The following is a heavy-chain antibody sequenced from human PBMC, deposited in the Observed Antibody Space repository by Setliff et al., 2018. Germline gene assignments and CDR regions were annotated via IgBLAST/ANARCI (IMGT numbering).Heavy chain of an antibody. V-gene: IGHV4-38-2*02. J-gene: IGHJ3*02. CDR3: ARDLYDYVWGTYRYHDAFDI. CDR1: GYSISSGYY. Sequence: KTSETLSLTCSVSGYSISSGYYWGWIRQPPGKGLEWIGSIYHNGNSYYNPSLKSRVTISVDTSKNQFSLKLSSVTAADTAVYYCARDLYDYVWGTYRYHDAFDIWGQGTMVTVSS. CDR2: IYHNGNS. D-gene: IGHD3-16*02.